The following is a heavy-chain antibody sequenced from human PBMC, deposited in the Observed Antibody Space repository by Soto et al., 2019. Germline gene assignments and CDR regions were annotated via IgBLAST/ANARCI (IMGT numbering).Heavy chain of an antibody. D-gene: IGHD3-16*02. Sequence: SETLSLTCTVSGGSISSSSYYWGWIRQPPGKGLEWIGSIYYSGSTYYNPSLKSRVTISVDTSKNQFSLKLSSVTAADTAVYYCARGPELSFCYYYYMDVWGKGTTVTVSS. CDR3: ARGPELSFCYYYYMDV. J-gene: IGHJ6*03. CDR1: GGSISSSSYY. V-gene: IGHV4-39*01. CDR2: IYYSGST.